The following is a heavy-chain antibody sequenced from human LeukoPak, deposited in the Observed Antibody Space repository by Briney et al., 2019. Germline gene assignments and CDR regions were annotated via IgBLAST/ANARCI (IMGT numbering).Heavy chain of an antibody. D-gene: IGHD1-26*01. CDR2: IYYSGST. J-gene: IGHJ4*02. CDR1: GGSISSHY. Sequence: PSETLSLTCTVSGGSISSHYWSWIRQPPGKGLEWIGYIYYSGSTNYNPSLKSRVTISVDTSKNQFSLKLSSVTAADTAVYYCARSVGATYYDYWGQGTLVTVSS. CDR3: ARSVGATYYDY. V-gene: IGHV4-59*11.